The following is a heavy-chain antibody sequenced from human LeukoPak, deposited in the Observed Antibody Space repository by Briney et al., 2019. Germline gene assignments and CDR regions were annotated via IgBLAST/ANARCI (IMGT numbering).Heavy chain of an antibody. D-gene: IGHD3-3*01. CDR3: AKLLFGVVQTAMDY. Sequence: PGGSLRLACAASGFTFSSYAMSWVRQAPGGGLEWVSAIRGSGGSTYYADCVKSRFTISRDNSKNTLYLQMNSLRAEDTAVYYCAKLLFGVVQTAMDYWGQGTLVTVSS. CDR1: GFTFSSYA. CDR2: IRGSGGST. J-gene: IGHJ4*02. V-gene: IGHV3-23*01.